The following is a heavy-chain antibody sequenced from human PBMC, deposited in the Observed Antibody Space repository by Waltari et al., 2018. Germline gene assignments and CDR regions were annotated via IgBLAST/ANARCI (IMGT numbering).Heavy chain of an antibody. J-gene: IGHJ5*02. D-gene: IGHD2-21*01. CDR2: IYWNDDK. V-gene: IGHV2-5*01. CDR1: GFSLRTPGAG. CDR3: AHRSGGNSGLWDDP. Sequence: QISLKESGPTLVKPTQTLTLTCTFSGFSLRTPGAGVGWIRQPPGKALEWVAIIYWNDDKRYSPFLKSRLTITKDASKNQAVLTMTNVDAVDTGTYYCAHRSGGNSGLWDDPWGQGILVTVSS.